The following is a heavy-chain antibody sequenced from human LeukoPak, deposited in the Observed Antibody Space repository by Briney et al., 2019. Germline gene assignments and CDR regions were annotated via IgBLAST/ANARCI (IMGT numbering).Heavy chain of an antibody. D-gene: IGHD6-19*01. CDR1: GGTFSGYY. V-gene: IGHV4-34*01. J-gene: IGHJ4*02. CDR2: SNDSGGT. CDR3: ARSGGSGWSPFDY. Sequence: SETLSLTCAVYGGTFSGYYWSWIRQPPGKRLEWVGESNDSGGTNYNPSLKSRVTISADKSKNQVSLKLTSVTAADTAVYYCARSGGSGWSPFDYWGQGTLVTVSS.